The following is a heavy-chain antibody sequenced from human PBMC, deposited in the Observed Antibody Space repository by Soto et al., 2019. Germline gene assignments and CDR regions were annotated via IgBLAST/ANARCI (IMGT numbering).Heavy chain of an antibody. CDR2: ISVSGDRT. D-gene: IGHD3-22*01. CDR3: AKDGDSISRNKPLDS. CDR1: GFTFTSDA. V-gene: IGHV3-23*01. Sequence: PLGALRLSCEASGFTFTSDAMCLVLRAPGKGLEWVSSISVSGDRTFYADSVKGRFTISRDNSRNTLHLQMNSLRAEDTAVYYCAKDGDSISRNKPLDSWGQGTLVTVSS. J-gene: IGHJ4*02.